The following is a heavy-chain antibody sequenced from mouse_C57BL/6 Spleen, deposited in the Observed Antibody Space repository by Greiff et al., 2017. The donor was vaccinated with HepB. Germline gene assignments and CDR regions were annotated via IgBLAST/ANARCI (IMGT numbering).Heavy chain of an antibody. CDR3: ASSGYSNPWFAY. D-gene: IGHD2-5*01. Sequence: EVQLQQSGPELVKPGASVKIPCKASGYTFTDYNMDWVKQSHGKSLEWIGDINPNNGGTIYNQKFKGKATLTVDKSSSTAYMELRSLTSEDTAVYYCASSGYSNPWFAYWGQGTLVTVSA. CDR1: GYTFTDYN. J-gene: IGHJ3*01. V-gene: IGHV1-18*01. CDR2: INPNNGGT.